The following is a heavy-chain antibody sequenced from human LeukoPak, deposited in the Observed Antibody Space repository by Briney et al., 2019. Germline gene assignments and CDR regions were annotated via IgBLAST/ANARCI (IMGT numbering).Heavy chain of an antibody. CDR1: GFTLSYYG. D-gene: IGHD3-22*01. Sequence: AGGSLRLSCAASGFTLSYYGMHWVRQAPGKGLEWVALIWSDGSNENYADSVKGRFTISRDTSRNTLYLQMHSLRAEDTAVYYCARDADTSGSYWYFDLWGRGTQVTVSS. CDR2: IWSDGSNE. CDR3: ARDADTSGSYWYFDL. V-gene: IGHV3-33*01. J-gene: IGHJ2*01.